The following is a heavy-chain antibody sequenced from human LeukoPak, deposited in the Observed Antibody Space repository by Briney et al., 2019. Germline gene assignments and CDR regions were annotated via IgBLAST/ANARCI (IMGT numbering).Heavy chain of an antibody. CDR1: GFTFSSYA. Sequence: GGSLRLSCAASGFTFSSYAMSWVRQAPGKGLEWVSAISGSGGSTYYADSVKGRFAISRDNSKNTLYLQMNSLRADDTAIYYCAKESGFYSSSPPDYWGQGTLVTVSS. CDR2: ISGSGGST. CDR3: AKESGFYSSSPPDY. V-gene: IGHV3-23*01. J-gene: IGHJ4*02. D-gene: IGHD6-13*01.